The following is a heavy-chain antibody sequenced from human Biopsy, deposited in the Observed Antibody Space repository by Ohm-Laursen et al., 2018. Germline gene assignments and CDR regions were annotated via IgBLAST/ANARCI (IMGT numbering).Heavy chain of an antibody. CDR2: INHSGRT. CDR1: GESFNGYY. V-gene: IGHV4-34*01. Sequence: SDTLSLTCAVYGESFNGYYWSWIRQTPGKGLEWIGEINHSGRTNYNPSLKSRVTISVDTSKKQFSLKVRSVTAADTAVYYCVRGVDYYDPYHYYALGVWGQGTTVTVSS. J-gene: IGHJ6*02. D-gene: IGHD3-22*01. CDR3: VRGVDYYDPYHYYALGV.